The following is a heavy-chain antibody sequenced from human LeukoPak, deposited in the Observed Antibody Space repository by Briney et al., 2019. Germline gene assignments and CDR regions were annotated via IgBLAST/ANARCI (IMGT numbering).Heavy chain of an antibody. CDR3: ASSRIAVAGPVDY. J-gene: IGHJ4*02. D-gene: IGHD6-19*01. CDR2: IYYSGST. CDR1: GSSISSSSYY. V-gene: IGHV4-39*01. Sequence: SETLSLTCTVSGSSISSSSYYWGWIRQPPGRGLEWIGSIYYSGSTYYNPSLKSRVTVSVDTSKNQFSLKLSSVTAADTAVYYCASSRIAVAGPVDYWGQGTLVTVSS.